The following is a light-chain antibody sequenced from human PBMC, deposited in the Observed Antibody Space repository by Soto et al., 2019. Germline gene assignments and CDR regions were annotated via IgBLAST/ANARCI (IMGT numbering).Light chain of an antibody. CDR3: QQYYSTPSPT. V-gene: IGKV4-1*01. CDR1: QSVLFSSNNKNY. CDR2: WAS. Sequence: DIVMTQSPDSLAVSLGERATINCKSSQSVLFSSNNKNYLAWYQQKPGQPPKLLISWASTLESGVPDRFSGSGSETDFTLTISSLQAEDVAVYHCQQYYSTPSPTFGGGTKVEIK. J-gene: IGKJ4*02.